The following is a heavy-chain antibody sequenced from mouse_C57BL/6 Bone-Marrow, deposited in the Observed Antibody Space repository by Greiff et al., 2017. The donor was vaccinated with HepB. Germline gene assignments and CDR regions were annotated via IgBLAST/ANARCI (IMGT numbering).Heavy chain of an antibody. CDR3: ARRDYRY. CDR2: ISSGGSYT. CDR1: GFTFSSYG. D-gene: IGHD1-1*02. Sequence: EVQLQESGGDLVKPGGSLKLSCAASGFTFSSYGMSWVRQTPDKRLEWVATISSGGSYTYYPDSVKGRFTISRDNAKNTLYLQMSSLKSEDTAMYYCARRDYRYWGQGTTLTVSS. V-gene: IGHV5-6*01. J-gene: IGHJ2*01.